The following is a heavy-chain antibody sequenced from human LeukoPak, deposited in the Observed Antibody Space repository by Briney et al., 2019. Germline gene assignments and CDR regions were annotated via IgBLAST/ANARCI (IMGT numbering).Heavy chain of an antibody. V-gene: IGHV4-34*01. CDR3: ARLAALDAFDI. Sequence: SETLSLTCTVSGGSISSYYWSWIRQPPGKGLEWIGEINHSGSTNYNPSLKSRVTISVDTSKNQFSLKLSSVTAADTAVYYCARLAALDAFDIWGQGTMVTVSS. CDR2: INHSGST. D-gene: IGHD6-6*01. CDR1: GGSISSYY. J-gene: IGHJ3*02.